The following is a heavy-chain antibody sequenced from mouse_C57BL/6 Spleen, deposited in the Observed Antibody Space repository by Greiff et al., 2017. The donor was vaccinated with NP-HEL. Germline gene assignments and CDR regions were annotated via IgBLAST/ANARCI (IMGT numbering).Heavy chain of an antibody. V-gene: IGHV1-64*01. CDR1: GYTFTSYW. CDR3: ARSPYYYGSSYDYFDY. J-gene: IGHJ2*01. Sequence: QVHVKQSGAELVKPGASVKLSCKASGYTFTSYWMHWVKQRPGQGLEWIGMIHPNSGSTNYNEKFKSKATLTVDKSSSTAYMQLSSRTSEDSAVYYCARSPYYYGSSYDYFDYWGQGTTLTVSS. D-gene: IGHD1-1*01. CDR2: IHPNSGST.